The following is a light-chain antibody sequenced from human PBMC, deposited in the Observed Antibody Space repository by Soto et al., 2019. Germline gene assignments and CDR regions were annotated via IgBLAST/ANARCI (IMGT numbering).Light chain of an antibody. CDR3: QKNNSAPWT. CDR1: QGLNSW. Sequence: DIQMTQSPSSVSASVGDRVTITCRASQGLNSWLTWYQQKPGRPPKLLIFAASILQSGVPSRFSGSGSVTEFALTISSLQPEDVATYYCQKNNSAPWTFGQGTKVDIK. V-gene: IGKV1-12*01. J-gene: IGKJ1*01. CDR2: AAS.